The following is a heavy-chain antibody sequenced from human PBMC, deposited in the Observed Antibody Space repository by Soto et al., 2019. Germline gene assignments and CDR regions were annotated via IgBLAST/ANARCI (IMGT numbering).Heavy chain of an antibody. CDR3: ARRRHFWSGYVNYYGMDV. CDR1: GYSFTSYW. V-gene: IGHV5-51*01. D-gene: IGHD3-3*02. CDR2: IYPGDSDT. J-gene: IGHJ6*02. Sequence: PGESLKISCKGSGYSFTSYWIGWVRQMPGKGLEWMGIIYPGDSDTRYSPSFQGQVTISADKSISTAYLQWSSLKASDTAMYYCARRRHFWSGYVNYYGMDVWGQGTTVTVSS.